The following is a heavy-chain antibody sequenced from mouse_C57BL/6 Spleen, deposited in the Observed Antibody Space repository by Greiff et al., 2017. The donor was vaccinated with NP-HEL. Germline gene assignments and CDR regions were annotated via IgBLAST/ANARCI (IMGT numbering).Heavy chain of an antibody. D-gene: IGHD2-4*01. CDR1: GYTFTSYW. V-gene: IGHV1-7*01. CDR2: INPSSGYT. CDR3: ARTYDYPYYAMDY. Sequence: VQRVESGAELAKPGASVKLSCKASGYTFTSYWMHWVKQRPGQGLEWIGYINPSSGYTKYNQKFKDKATLTADKSSSTAYMQLSSLTYEDSAVYYCARTYDYPYYAMDYWGQGTSVTVSS. J-gene: IGHJ4*01.